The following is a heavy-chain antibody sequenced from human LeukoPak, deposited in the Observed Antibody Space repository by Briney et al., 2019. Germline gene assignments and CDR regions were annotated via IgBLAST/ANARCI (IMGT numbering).Heavy chain of an antibody. D-gene: IGHD1-26*01. V-gene: IGHV3-48*03. Sequence: GGSLRLSCAASGFTFSSYEMNWVRQAPGKGLEWVSYISSSGTTIYYTDSVKGRFTISRDNAKNSLFLQVNSLRAEDTAVYYCARSSGTYHFDYWGQGTLVTVSS. CDR2: ISSSGTTI. CDR3: ARSSGTYHFDY. CDR1: GFTFSSYE. J-gene: IGHJ4*02.